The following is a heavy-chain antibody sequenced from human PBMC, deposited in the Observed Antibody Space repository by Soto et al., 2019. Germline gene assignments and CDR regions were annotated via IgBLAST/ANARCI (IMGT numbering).Heavy chain of an antibody. CDR1: GGSMRSYY. CDR3: ARAGSSGWSQYLDY. D-gene: IGHD6-19*01. V-gene: IGHV4-59*01. CDR2: VFYLGST. Sequence: QLQLQESGPGLVKPSETLSLTCTVSGGSMRSYYWSWNRQSPGKGLEWIGYVFYLGSTNSNPSLKSRLTISVDTSKTQFSLKLSAVTTADTAVYYCARAGSSGWSQYLDYRGQGALVTVSS. J-gene: IGHJ4*02.